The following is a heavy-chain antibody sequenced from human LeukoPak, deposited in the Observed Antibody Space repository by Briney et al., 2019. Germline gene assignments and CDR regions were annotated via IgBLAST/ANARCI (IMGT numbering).Heavy chain of an antibody. CDR1: GFTSSSYS. CDR2: ISSSSSYI. D-gene: IGHD2-15*01. J-gene: IGHJ6*04. V-gene: IGHV3-21*01. CDR3: ARDRGIWMDV. Sequence: PGGSLRLSCAASGFTSSSYSMNWVRQAPGKGLEWVSSISSSSSYIYYADSVKGRFTISRDNAKNSLYLQMNSLRAEDTAVYYCARDRGIWMDVWGKGTTVTVSS.